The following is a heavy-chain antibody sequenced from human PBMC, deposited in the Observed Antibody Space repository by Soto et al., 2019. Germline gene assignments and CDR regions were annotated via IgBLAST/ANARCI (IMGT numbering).Heavy chain of an antibody. J-gene: IGHJ4*02. CDR3: ARMVGATLVDF. V-gene: IGHV4-4*02. D-gene: IGHD1-26*01. Sequence: QVHLQESGPGLVRPSGTLSLTCAVSGASISSTTSNNWWSWVRQPPGKGLEWIGEIYHSGRTNYHPPLKSRVTTSVDKSKHQYSLKSTSVTAADTAVYYCARMVGATLVDFWGQGTLVTVSS. CDR2: IYHSGRT. CDR1: GASISSTTSNNW.